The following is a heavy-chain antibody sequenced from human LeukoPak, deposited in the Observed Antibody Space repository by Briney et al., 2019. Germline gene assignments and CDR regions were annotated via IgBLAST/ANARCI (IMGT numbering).Heavy chain of an antibody. D-gene: IGHD2-2*01. CDR2: IYYSGST. CDR1: GGSISSYY. Sequence: SGTLSLTCTVSGGSISSYYWSWIRQPPGKGLEWIGYIYYSGSTNYNPSLKSRVTISVDTSKNQFSLKLSSVTAADTAVYYCARSSQGYQLPGYYYMDVWGKGTTVTVSS. CDR3: ARSSQGYQLPGYYYMDV. J-gene: IGHJ6*03. V-gene: IGHV4-59*01.